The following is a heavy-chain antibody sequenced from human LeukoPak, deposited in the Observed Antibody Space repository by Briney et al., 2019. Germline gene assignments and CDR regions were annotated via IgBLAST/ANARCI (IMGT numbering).Heavy chain of an antibody. CDR2: IIPIFGTA. CDR3: ATMGYYYDSSQLGSFDY. V-gene: IGHV1-69*13. D-gene: IGHD3-22*01. CDR1: GGTFSIYA. Sequence: ASVKVSCKASGGTFSIYAISWVRQAPGQGLEWMGGIIPIFGTANYAQKFQGRVTITADESTSTAYMELSRLRSEDTAVYYCATMGYYYDSSQLGSFDYWGQGTLVTVSS. J-gene: IGHJ4*02.